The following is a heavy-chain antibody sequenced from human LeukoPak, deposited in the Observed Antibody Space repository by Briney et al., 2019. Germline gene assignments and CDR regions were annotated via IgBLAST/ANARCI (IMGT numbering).Heavy chain of an antibody. Sequence: ASVKVSCKASGGTFSSYAISWVRQAPGQGLEWRGRIIPILGIANYAQKFQGRVTITADKSTSTAYMELSSLRSEDTAVYYCARGVAAAGTGSDYWGQGTLVTVSS. V-gene: IGHV1-69*04. J-gene: IGHJ4*02. D-gene: IGHD6-13*01. CDR3: ARGVAAAGTGSDY. CDR2: IIPILGIA. CDR1: GGTFSSYA.